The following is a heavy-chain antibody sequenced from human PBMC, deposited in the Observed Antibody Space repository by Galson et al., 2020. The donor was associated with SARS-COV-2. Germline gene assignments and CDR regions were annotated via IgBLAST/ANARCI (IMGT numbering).Heavy chain of an antibody. CDR3: ARGGVPPVTTRGLPPYYYGMDV. CDR1: GGSISSGGYS. Sequence: ASETLSLTCAVSGGSISSGGYSWSWIRQPPGKGLEWIGYIYHSGSTYYNPSLKSRVTLSVDRSKNQFSLKLSSVTAADTAVYYCARGGVPPVTTRGLPPYYYGMDVWGQGTTVTVSS. J-gene: IGHJ6*02. V-gene: IGHV4-30-2*01. D-gene: IGHD4-17*01. CDR2: IYHSGST.